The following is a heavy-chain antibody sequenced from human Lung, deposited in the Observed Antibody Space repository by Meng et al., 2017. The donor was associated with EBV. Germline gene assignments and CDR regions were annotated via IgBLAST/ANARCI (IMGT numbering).Heavy chain of an antibody. J-gene: IGHJ4*02. CDR3: ARDRTTGRYFDY. V-gene: IGHV4-30-4*01. Sequence: QGRLLESGPGLVRPSAPLPLPCPVSVGAISSGDYYWSWIRQPPGKGLEWIGYIYYSGSTYYNPSLKSRVTISVDTSKNQFSLKLSSVTAADTAVYYCARDRTTGRYFDYWGQGTLVTVSS. CDR1: VGAISSGDYY. D-gene: IGHD4-11*01. CDR2: IYYSGST.